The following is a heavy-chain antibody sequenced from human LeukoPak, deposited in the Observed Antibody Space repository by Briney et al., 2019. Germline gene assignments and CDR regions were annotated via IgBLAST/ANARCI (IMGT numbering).Heavy chain of an antibody. D-gene: IGHD6-6*01. V-gene: IGHV3-21*01. CDR1: GFTFSSYS. CDR2: ISSGSTYV. CDR3: GRVGGRSKAAKGDAFDI. J-gene: IGHJ3*02. Sequence: GGSLRLSCAASGFTFSSYSMNWVRQSPGKGLEWVSSISSGSTYVYYADSVQGRFTISRDNAQSSMYLQMNSLRAEDTAVYYCGRVGGRSKAAKGDAFDIWGQGTMVVVSS.